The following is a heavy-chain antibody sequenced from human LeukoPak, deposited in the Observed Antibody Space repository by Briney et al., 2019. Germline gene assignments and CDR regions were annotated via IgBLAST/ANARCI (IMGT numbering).Heavy chain of an antibody. V-gene: IGHV3-74*01. J-gene: IGHJ4*02. CDR1: GFTFSSYW. CDR3: ARSKGFDY. CDR2: INGDGSST. Sequence: PGGSLRLSCAASGFTFSSYWMHWVRQAPGKGLVWVSRINGDGSSTNYADSVKGRFTISRDNAKNSLYLQMNSLRAEDTAVYYCARSKGFDYWGQGTLVTVSS.